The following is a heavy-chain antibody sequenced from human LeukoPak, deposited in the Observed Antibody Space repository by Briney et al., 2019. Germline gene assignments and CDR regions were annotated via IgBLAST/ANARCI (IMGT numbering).Heavy chain of an antibody. CDR1: GGSFSGYY. D-gene: IGHD3-10*01. Sequence: PSETLSLTCAVYGGSFSGYYWSWIRQPPGKGLEWIGEINHSGSTNYNPSLKSRVAISVDTSKNQFSLKVNSVTAADTAVYYCASFTSSASGSLTYSDYWGQGTLVTVSS. CDR2: INHSGST. CDR3: ASFTSSASGSLTYSDY. J-gene: IGHJ4*02. V-gene: IGHV4-34*01.